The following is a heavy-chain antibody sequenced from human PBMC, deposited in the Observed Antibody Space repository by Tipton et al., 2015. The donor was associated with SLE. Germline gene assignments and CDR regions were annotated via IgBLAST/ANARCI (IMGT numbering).Heavy chain of an antibody. CDR3: ARDLSRGYFDY. CDR1: GYLITSGYY. D-gene: IGHD3-10*01. CDR2: IHHSGTS. J-gene: IGHJ4*02. Sequence: GLVKPSETLALTCGVSGYLITSGYYWGWIRQPPGKGLEWIGSIHHSGTSHYNPSLKSRVTISVDTSKNQFSLKLSSVTAADTAVYYCARDLSRGYFDYWGQGTLVTVSS. V-gene: IGHV4-38-2*02.